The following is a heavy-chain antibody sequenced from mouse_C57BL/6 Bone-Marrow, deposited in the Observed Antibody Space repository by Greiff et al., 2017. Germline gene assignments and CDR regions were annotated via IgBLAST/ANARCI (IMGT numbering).Heavy chain of an antibody. D-gene: IGHD2-1*01. J-gene: IGHJ2*01. CDR1: GFNIKDDY. CDR2: VDPENGDS. CDR3: PTDYGNWVFDY. Sequence: LVESGAELVRPGASVKLSCTASGFNIKDDYMHWVKQRPEQGLEWIGWVDPENGDSASASKFPGKATITADTSYNTAYLQSSSLTSEDAAVYSCPTDYGNWVFDYWGQGTILTVSS. V-gene: IGHV14-4*01.